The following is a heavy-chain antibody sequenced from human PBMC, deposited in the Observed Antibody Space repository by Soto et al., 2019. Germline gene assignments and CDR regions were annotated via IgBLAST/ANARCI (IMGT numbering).Heavy chain of an antibody. J-gene: IGHJ4*02. CDR1: GFIFRSYA. CDR2: ITYDGANG. D-gene: IGHD1-26*01. Sequence: PGGTLRLSCLASGFIFRSYAMHWVRQAPGKGLEWVAVITYDGANGYYADSVRGRFAISRDNSKSTFFLQMNSLRPEDTAVYYCARAFSGSYPNFDYWGQGTLVTVSS. CDR3: ARAFSGSYPNFDY. V-gene: IGHV3-30*09.